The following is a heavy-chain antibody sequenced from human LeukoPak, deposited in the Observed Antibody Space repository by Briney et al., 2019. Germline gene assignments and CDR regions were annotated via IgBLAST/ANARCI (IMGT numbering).Heavy chain of an antibody. CDR1: GFTLSSYA. Sequence: PGGSLRLSCAASGFTLSSYAMSWVRQAPGKGLEWVSAISGSGGSTYYADSVKGRFTISRDNSKNTLYLQMNSLRAEDTAVYYCAKVLHSSGSYFGNWFDPWGQGTLVTVSS. CDR3: AKVLHSSGSYFGNWFDP. CDR2: ISGSGGST. J-gene: IGHJ5*02. D-gene: IGHD1-26*01. V-gene: IGHV3-23*01.